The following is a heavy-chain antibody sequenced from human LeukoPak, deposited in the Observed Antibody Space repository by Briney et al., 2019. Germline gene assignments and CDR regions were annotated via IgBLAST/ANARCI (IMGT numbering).Heavy chain of an antibody. V-gene: IGHV4-61*02. J-gene: IGHJ3*02. D-gene: IGHD3-10*01. Sequence: SETLSLTCTVSGDSISSGSFYWSWVRQPAGKGLQWIGRIYASGISDYNPSLRSRVTISVDTSKRQFSLEVNSVTAADTAVYYCARGPGSYSKEAFDIWGQGTMVTVSS. CDR3: ARGPGSYSKEAFDI. CDR2: IYASGIS. CDR1: GDSISSGSFY.